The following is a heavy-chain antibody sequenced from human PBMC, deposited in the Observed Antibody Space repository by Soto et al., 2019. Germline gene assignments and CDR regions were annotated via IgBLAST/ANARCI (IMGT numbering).Heavy chain of an antibody. Sequence: QVQLVQSGAEVKKPGSSVKVSCKASGGTFSSYAISWVRQAPGQGLEWMGGIIPIFGTANYAQKCQGRVTITADESTSTAYMELSSLRSEDTAVYYCARVLWKSRDYYYYGMDVWGQGPTVTVSS. CDR2: IIPIFGTA. CDR3: ARVLWKSRDYYYYGMDV. D-gene: IGHD1-1*01. CDR1: GGTFSSYA. J-gene: IGHJ6*02. V-gene: IGHV1-69*01.